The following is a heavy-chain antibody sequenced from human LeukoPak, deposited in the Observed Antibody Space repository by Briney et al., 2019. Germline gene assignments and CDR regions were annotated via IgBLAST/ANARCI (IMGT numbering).Heavy chain of an antibody. Sequence: GRSLRLSCAASGFTFSSYGMHWVRQAPGKGLEWVAVIWYDGSNKYYADSVKGRFTISRDNSKNTLYLQMNSLRAVDTAVYYCAGGYCSSTSCLPFDIWGQGTMVTVSS. D-gene: IGHD2-2*01. CDR2: IWYDGSNK. CDR1: GFTFSSYG. CDR3: AGGYCSSTSCLPFDI. J-gene: IGHJ3*02. V-gene: IGHV3-33*01.